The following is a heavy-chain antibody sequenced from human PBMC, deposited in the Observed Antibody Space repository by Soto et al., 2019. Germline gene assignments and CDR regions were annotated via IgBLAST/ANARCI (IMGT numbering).Heavy chain of an antibody. Sequence: QVQLVESGGGVVQPGRSLRLSCAASGFTFSVYGMHWVRQAPGKGLEWVALVSYDGSIKYYADSVKGRFTISRDNSKNTLYLQMNSLRVEDTAVYYCAKDGSHLAVAGTSPTSYFYGLAVWGQGTTVTVFS. V-gene: IGHV3-30*18. CDR1: GFTFSVYG. CDR3: AKDGSHLAVAGTSPTSYFYGLAV. J-gene: IGHJ6*02. CDR2: VSYDGSIK. D-gene: IGHD6-19*01.